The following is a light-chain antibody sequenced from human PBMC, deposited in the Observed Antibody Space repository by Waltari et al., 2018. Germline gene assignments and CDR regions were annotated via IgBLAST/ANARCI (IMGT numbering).Light chain of an antibody. CDR1: QGISSW. CDR2: KAS. V-gene: IGKV1-5*03. CDR3: QQYDSAPFT. Sequence: RTQSPRALSASGGDRVTIKGRDSQGISSWVAWYQQKPGKAPKLLIYKASSLQSGVPSRFSGSGSGTDFTLTISSLQPEDFATYYCQQYDSAPFTFGPGTELDIK. J-gene: IGKJ3*01.